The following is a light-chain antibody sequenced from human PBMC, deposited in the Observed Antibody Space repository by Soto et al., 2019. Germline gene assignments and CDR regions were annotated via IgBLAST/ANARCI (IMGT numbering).Light chain of an antibody. Sequence: QSVLTQPPSASGSPGQSVAISCSGTSSDVGGYNFVSWYQQHPGKAPKLMIYEVTKRPSGVPDRFSGSKSGNTASLTVSGLQAEDEADYNCCSYAGNNIYVFGTGTKLTVL. V-gene: IGLV2-8*01. CDR3: CSYAGNNIYV. J-gene: IGLJ1*01. CDR1: SSDVGGYNF. CDR2: EVT.